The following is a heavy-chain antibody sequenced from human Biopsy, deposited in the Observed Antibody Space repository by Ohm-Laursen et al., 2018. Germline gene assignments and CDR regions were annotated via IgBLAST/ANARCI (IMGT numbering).Heavy chain of an antibody. J-gene: IGHJ4*02. Sequence: SLRLSCSASGFTFSGFSMNWVRQAPGKGLEWVATMSYDGTQKYYGDSVKGRFTISRDNSKNTLYLQMNSLRAEDTAVYYCAKDYRDSRGIFGIVVVRPLDYWGQGSLVTVSS. D-gene: IGHD3-22*01. CDR3: AKDYRDSRGIFGIVVVRPLDY. CDR2: MSYDGTQK. V-gene: IGHV3-30*18. CDR1: GFTFSGFS.